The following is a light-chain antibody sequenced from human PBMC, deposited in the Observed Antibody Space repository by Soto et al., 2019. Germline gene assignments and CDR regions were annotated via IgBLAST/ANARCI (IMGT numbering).Light chain of an antibody. Sequence: EIVLTQSPATLSLSPGEGATLACRASQSVSGYLAWYQQKPGQAPRLLIYDASNRATGIPARFSGSGSGTDFTLTISSLEPEDLAVYYCQQRCNWPLTFGGGTKVEIK. CDR1: QSVSGY. CDR2: DAS. CDR3: QQRCNWPLT. V-gene: IGKV3-11*01. J-gene: IGKJ4*01.